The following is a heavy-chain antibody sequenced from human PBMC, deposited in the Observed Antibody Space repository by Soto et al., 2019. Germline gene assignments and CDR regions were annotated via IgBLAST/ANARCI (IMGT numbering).Heavy chain of an antibody. CDR3: AKATPGEYYDILTGPYGMDV. Sequence: RLSCAASGFTFSSYAMSWVRQAPGKGLEWVSAISGSGGSTYYADSVKGRFTISRDNSKNTLYLQMNSLRAEDTAVYYCAKATPGEYYDILTGPYGMDVWGQGTTVTVSS. CDR1: GFTFSSYA. V-gene: IGHV3-23*01. D-gene: IGHD3-9*01. CDR2: ISGSGGST. J-gene: IGHJ6*02.